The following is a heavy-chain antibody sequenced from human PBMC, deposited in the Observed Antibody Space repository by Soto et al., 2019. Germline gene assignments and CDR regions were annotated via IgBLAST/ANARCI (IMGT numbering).Heavy chain of an antibody. CDR2: IWYDGSNK. CDR1: GFTFSSYG. D-gene: IGHD5-18*01. V-gene: IGHV3-33*01. J-gene: IGHJ6*02. CDR3: ARDTAMPYYYGMDV. Sequence: ESGGGVVQPGRSLRLSCAASGFTFSSYGMHWVRQAPGKGLEWVALIWYDGSNKYYADSVKGRFTISRDNSKNTLYLQMNSLRAEDTAVYYCARDTAMPYYYGMDVWGQGTTVTVSS.